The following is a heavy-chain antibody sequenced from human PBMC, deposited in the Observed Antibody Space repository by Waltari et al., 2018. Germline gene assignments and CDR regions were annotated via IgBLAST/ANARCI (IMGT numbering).Heavy chain of an antibody. J-gene: IGHJ4*02. CDR1: GFKFSAYA. CDR2: IKQDGSEK. Sequence: EVQLVESGGGLVKPGGSLRLSCVASGFKFSAYAMNGVRQAPGKGLEGVANIKQDGSEKYYVDSVKGRFTISRDNAKNSLYLQMNSLRAEDTAVYYCARDGGYHGAFDIWGQGTLVTVSS. V-gene: IGHV3-7*01. D-gene: IGHD1-26*01. CDR3: ARDGGYHGAFDI.